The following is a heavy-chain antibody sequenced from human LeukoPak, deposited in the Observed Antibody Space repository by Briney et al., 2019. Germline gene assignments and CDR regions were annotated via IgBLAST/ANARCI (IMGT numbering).Heavy chain of an antibody. D-gene: IGHD1-20*01. Sequence: GGSLRLSCAASGFTFSSYGMHWVRQAPGKGLEWVAVISYDGSNKYYADSVKGRFTISRDNAKNSLYLQMNSLRAEDTALYYCAKALTGTTTLYDAFDIWGQGTMVTVSS. J-gene: IGHJ3*02. CDR1: GFTFSSYG. CDR2: ISYDGSNK. V-gene: IGHV3-30*18. CDR3: AKALTGTTTLYDAFDI.